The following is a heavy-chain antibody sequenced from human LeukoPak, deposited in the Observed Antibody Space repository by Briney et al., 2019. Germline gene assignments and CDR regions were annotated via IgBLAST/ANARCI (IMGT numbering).Heavy chain of an antibody. J-gene: IGHJ4*02. CDR3: ARDAPGVLNYFDY. CDR2: ISYDGSNK. V-gene: IGHV3-30*03. Sequence: GGSLRLSCAASGFTFSSYGMHWVRQAPGKGLEWVAVISYDGSNKYYADSVKGRFTISRDNSKNTLYLQVNSLRDEDTAVYYCARDAPGVLNYFDYWGQGTLVTVSS. CDR1: GFTFSSYG. D-gene: IGHD6-13*01.